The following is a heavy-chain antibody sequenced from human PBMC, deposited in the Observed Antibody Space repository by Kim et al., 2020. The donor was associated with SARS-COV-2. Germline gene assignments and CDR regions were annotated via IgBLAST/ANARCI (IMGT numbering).Heavy chain of an antibody. D-gene: IGHD3-3*01. CDR3: ARHTLSITIFGVVSRQPFDP. CDR2: IYYSGST. V-gene: IGHV4-39*01. CDR1: GGSISSSSYY. J-gene: IGHJ5*02. Sequence: SETLSLTCTVSGGSISSSSYYWGWIRQPPGKGLEWIGSIYYSGSTYYNPSLKSRVTISVDTSKNQFSLKLSSVTAADTAVYYCARHTLSITIFGVVSRQPFDPWGQGTRAT.